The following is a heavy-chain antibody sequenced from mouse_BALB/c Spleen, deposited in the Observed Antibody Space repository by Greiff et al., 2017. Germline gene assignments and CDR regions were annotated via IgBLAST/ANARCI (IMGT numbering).Heavy chain of an antibody. J-gene: IGHJ4*01. CDR2: INPNNGGT. D-gene: IGHD1-2*01. CDR3: AREDYGYDAMDY. CDR1: GYTFTDYY. V-gene: IGHV1-18*01. Sequence: EVQLQQSGPELVQPGASVKISCKASGYTFTDYYMDWVKQSHGKSLEWIGDINPNNGGTIYNQKFKGKATLTVDKSSSTAYMQLRSLTSEDTAVYYCAREDYGYDAMDYWGQGTSVTVSS.